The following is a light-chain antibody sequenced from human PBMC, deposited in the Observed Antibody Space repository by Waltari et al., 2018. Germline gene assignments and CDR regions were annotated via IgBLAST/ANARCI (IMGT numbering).Light chain of an antibody. CDR3: QTWGTGIRV. V-gene: IGLV4-69*02. J-gene: IGLJ2*01. CDR1: SGHTTYA. CDR2: VNSDGSH. Sequence: LVLTQSPSASASLGASVTLTRTLRSGHTTYAPPRNHQQPAKGPRYLMKVNSDGSHNKGDGIPDRFSGSGFGAERYLTISSLQSEDEADYYCQTWGTGIRVFGGGTKLTVL.